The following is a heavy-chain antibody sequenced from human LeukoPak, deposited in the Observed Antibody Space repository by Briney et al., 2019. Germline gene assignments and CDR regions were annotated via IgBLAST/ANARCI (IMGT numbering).Heavy chain of an antibody. J-gene: IGHJ6*02. CDR2: ISSSSSYI. D-gene: IGHD6-13*01. Sequence: GGSLSLSCAASGFTFSSYSMNWVRQAPGKGLEWVSSISSSSSYIYYADSVKGRFTISRDNAKNSLYLQMNSLRAEDTAVYYCASLPGAAGTFSGMDVWGQGTTVTVSS. CDR1: GFTFSSYS. CDR3: ASLPGAAGTFSGMDV. V-gene: IGHV3-21*01.